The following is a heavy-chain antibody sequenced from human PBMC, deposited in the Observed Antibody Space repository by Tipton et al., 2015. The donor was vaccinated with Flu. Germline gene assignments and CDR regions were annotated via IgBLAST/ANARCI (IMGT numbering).Heavy chain of an antibody. CDR3: AGHGIYSGSYLWYYYYGMDV. CDR2: IYYSGST. Sequence: TLSLTCTVSGGSISSYYWSWIRQPPGKGLEWIGYIYYSGSTNYNPSLKSRVTISVDTSKNQFSLKLRSVTAADTAVYYRAGHGIYSGSYLWYYYYGMDVWGQGTTVTVSS. V-gene: IGHV4-59*08. CDR1: GGSISSYY. J-gene: IGHJ6*02. D-gene: IGHD1-26*01.